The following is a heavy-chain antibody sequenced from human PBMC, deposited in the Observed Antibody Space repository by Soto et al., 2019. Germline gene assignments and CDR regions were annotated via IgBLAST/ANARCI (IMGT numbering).Heavy chain of an antibody. J-gene: IGHJ4*02. CDR2: IYYSGST. Sequence: SETLSLTCTVSGGSISSSSYYWGWIRQPPGKGLEWIGSIYYSGSTYYNPSLKSRVTISVDTSKNQFSLKLSSVTAADTAVYYCARQPVPYYDSSGFDYWGQGTLVTVSS. CDR3: ARQPVPYYDSSGFDY. D-gene: IGHD3-22*01. CDR1: GGSISSSSYY. V-gene: IGHV4-39*01.